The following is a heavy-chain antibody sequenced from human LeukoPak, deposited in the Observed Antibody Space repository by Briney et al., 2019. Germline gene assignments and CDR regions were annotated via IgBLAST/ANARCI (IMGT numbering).Heavy chain of an antibody. J-gene: IGHJ3*02. CDR1: GFTFSSYS. CDR2: ISSSSSYI. Sequence: PGGSLRLSCAASGFTFSSYSMNWVRQAPGKGLEWVSSISSSSSYIYYADSVKGRFTISRDNAKNSLYLQMNSLRAEDTAVHYCARYPYSGSYYANDAFDIWGQGTMVTVSS. CDR3: ARYPYSGSYYANDAFDI. D-gene: IGHD1-26*01. V-gene: IGHV3-21*01.